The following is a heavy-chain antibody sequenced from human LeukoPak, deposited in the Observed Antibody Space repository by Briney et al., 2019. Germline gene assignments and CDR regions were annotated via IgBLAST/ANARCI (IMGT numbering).Heavy chain of an antibody. CDR1: GGSFSGYY. V-gene: IGHV4-34*01. D-gene: IGHD6-6*01. CDR3: ARDQNSQAAPKETGFDY. CDR2: INHSGST. Sequence: PSETLSLTCAVYGGSFSGYYWSWIRQPPGKGLEWIGEINHSGSTNYNPSLKSRVTISVDTSKNQFSLKLSSVTAADTAVYYCARDQNSQAAPKETGFDYWGQGTLVTVSS. J-gene: IGHJ4*02.